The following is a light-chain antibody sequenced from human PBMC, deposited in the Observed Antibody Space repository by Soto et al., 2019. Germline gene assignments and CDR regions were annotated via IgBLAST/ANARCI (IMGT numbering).Light chain of an antibody. CDR2: LGS. J-gene: IGKJ1*01. CDR3: MQVLQTRT. Sequence: EIVMTQSPLSLPVTLGEPASISCRSSQSLLHSNGYNHLNWYLQKPGQSPQLLIYLGSYRSSGVPDRFSGSGSGTDFTLKISRVEAEDVGVYYCMQVLQTRTFGQGTKVDIK. V-gene: IGKV2-28*01. CDR1: QSLLHSNGYNH.